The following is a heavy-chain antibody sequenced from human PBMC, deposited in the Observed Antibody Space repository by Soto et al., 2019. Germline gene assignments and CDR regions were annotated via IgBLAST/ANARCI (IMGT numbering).Heavy chain of an antibody. CDR1: GDTFAFHS. J-gene: IGHJ4*02. CDR3: ATSYGSGYRAFDY. CDR2: INPILSMS. Sequence: QVQLVQSGAEVKRPGSSVKVSCKASGDTFAFHSINWVRQAPGLGLEWMGRINPILSMSNYAQRFQGRVTMTADKSTSTAYMVLSSLRSEDTAIYYCATSYGSGYRAFDYWGQGAPVTVSS. V-gene: IGHV1-69*02. D-gene: IGHD3-10*01.